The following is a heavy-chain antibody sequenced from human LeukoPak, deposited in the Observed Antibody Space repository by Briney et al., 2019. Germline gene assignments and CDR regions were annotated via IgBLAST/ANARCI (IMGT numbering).Heavy chain of an antibody. Sequence: PGGSLRLSCAASGFTFSSYAMSWVRQAPGKGLEWVSAISGSGGSTYYADSVKGRFTISRDNSKNTLYLQMNSLRAEDTAVYYCAKDSPQTSSQIHYFDYWGQGTLVTVSS. CDR3: AKDSPQTSSQIHYFDY. D-gene: IGHD6-13*01. CDR1: GFTFSSYA. V-gene: IGHV3-23*01. CDR2: ISGSGGST. J-gene: IGHJ4*02.